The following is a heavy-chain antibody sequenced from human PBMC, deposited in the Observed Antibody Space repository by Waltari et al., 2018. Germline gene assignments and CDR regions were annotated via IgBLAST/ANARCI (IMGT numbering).Heavy chain of an antibody. J-gene: IGHJ3*02. CDR1: GGSISSYD. D-gene: IGHD1-1*01. CDR3: AREVNAYPGRRGSAFDI. Sequence: QVQLQESGPGLVKPSETLYLPCTVSGGSISSYDWSWIRQTPGKGLEWIGYIYYSGSTNYNPSLKSRVTISVDTSKNQFSLKLSSVTAADTAVYYCAREVNAYPGRRGSAFDIWGQGTMVTVSS. V-gene: IGHV4-59*01. CDR2: IYYSGST.